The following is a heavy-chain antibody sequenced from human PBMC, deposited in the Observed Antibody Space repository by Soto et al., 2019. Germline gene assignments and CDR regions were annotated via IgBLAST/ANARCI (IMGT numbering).Heavy chain of an antibody. CDR2: INHSGST. J-gene: IGHJ3*02. CDR1: GGSFSGYY. D-gene: IGHD3-9*01. V-gene: IGHV4-34*01. Sequence: QVQLQQWGAGLLKPSETLSLTCAVYGGSFSGYYWSWIRQPPGKGLEWIGEINHSGSTNYNPSLKSRVTISVDTSKNQLSLKLSSVTAADTAVYYCARRTYYDILTGYLKDAFDIWGQGTMVTVSS. CDR3: ARRTYYDILTGYLKDAFDI.